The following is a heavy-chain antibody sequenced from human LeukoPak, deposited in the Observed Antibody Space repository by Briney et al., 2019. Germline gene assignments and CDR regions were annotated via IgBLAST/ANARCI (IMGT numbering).Heavy chain of an antibody. Sequence: SETLSLTCAVYGGSFSGYYWSWIRQPPGKGLEWIGEINHSGSTNYNPSLKSRVTISVDTSKNQFSLKLSSVTAADTAVYYCARVRCSSTSCYAGHYYYYCYMDVWGKGTTVTVSS. D-gene: IGHD2-2*01. J-gene: IGHJ6*03. V-gene: IGHV4-34*01. CDR3: ARVRCSSTSCYAGHYYYYCYMDV. CDR2: INHSGST. CDR1: GGSFSGYY.